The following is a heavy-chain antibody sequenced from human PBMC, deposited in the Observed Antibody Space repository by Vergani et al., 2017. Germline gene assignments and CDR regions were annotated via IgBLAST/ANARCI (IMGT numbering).Heavy chain of an antibody. V-gene: IGHV1-18*01. CDR1: GYTFTSYG. CDR2: ISAYNGNT. D-gene: IGHD3-10*01. Sequence: QVQLVQSGAEVKKPGASVKVSCKSSGYTFTSYGISWVRQAPGQGLEWMGWISAYNGNTNYAQKLQGRVTMTTDTSTSTAYMELRSLGSDDTAVYYCARDLFYGSGSYYYYYYYGMDVWGQGTTVTVSS. CDR3: ARDLFYGSGSYYYYYYYGMDV. J-gene: IGHJ6*02.